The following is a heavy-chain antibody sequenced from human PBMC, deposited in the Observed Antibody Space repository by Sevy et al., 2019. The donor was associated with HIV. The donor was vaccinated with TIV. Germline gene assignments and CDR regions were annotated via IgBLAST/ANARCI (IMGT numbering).Heavy chain of an antibody. CDR1: GYTFSNSD. CDR3: ARAEYYYGMGV. Sequence: ASVKVSCKASGYTFSNSDINWVRQATAQGLEWLGWMNPNSANTVYAQKFQGRVTITRDTSISTAYMELSSLRSDDSAVYYCARAEYYYGMGVWGQGTMVTVSS. CDR2: MNPNSANT. J-gene: IGHJ6*02. V-gene: IGHV1-8*03.